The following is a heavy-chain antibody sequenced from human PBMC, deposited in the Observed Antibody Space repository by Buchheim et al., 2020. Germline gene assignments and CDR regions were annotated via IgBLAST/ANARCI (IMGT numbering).Heavy chain of an antibody. D-gene: IGHD6-13*01. Sequence: EVQLVESGGGLVQPGGSLRLSCAASGFTFSNFWMHWVRQAPGKGLVWISRIKGDGSSTSYADSMKGRLTISTDNAKNTIYLEIKSLRAEDTAVYYCARETRAAADSWGQGTL. CDR3: ARETRAAADS. J-gene: IGHJ4*02. CDR1: GFTFSNFW. CDR2: IKGDGSST. V-gene: IGHV3-74*01.